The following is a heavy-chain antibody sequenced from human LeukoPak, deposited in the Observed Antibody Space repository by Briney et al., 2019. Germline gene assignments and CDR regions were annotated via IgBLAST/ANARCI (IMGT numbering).Heavy chain of an antibody. V-gene: IGHV1-2*02. J-gene: IGHJ4*02. CDR1: GYTFTGYY. CDR3: AREGNTYYDILTGYSPGLDY. CDR2: INPNSGGT. Sequence: ASVKVSCKASGYTFTGYYMHWVRQAPGRGLEWMGWINPNSGGTNYAQKFQGRVTMTRDTSISTAYMELSRLRSDDTAMYYCAREGNTYYDILTGYSPGLDYWGQGTLVTVSS. D-gene: IGHD3-9*01.